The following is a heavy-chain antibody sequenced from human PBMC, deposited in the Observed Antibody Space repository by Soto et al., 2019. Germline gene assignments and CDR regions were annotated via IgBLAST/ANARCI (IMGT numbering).Heavy chain of an antibody. CDR1: GGTFSSYA. D-gene: IGHD1-26*01. J-gene: IGHJ4*02. V-gene: IGHV1-69*01. CDR3: ARGGSGSYLYYFDY. CDR2: IIPIFGTA. Sequence: QVQPVQSGAEVKKPGSSVKVSCKASGGTFSSYAISWVRQAPGQGLEWMGGIIPIFGTANYALKFQGRVTITAAESTSTVYMERSSLRAEDTAVYYCARGGSGSYLYYFDYWGQGALVTVSS.